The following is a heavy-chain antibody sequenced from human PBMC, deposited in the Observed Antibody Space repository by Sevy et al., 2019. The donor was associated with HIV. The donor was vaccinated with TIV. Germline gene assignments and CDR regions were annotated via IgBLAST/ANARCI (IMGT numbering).Heavy chain of an antibody. CDR2: IKQDEGEK. Sequence: GGSLRLSCAASGFTFSDYWMSWVRQSPGKGLEWVATIKQDEGEKYYVDSVKGRFAFSRDNVKNPVSLQMNGLRVEDTAIYYCAREVGGFNCRPYYFDSWGQGTLVTVSS. CDR1: GFTFSDYW. V-gene: IGHV3-7*01. CDR3: AREVGGFNCRPYYFDS. J-gene: IGHJ4*02. D-gene: IGHD5-12*01.